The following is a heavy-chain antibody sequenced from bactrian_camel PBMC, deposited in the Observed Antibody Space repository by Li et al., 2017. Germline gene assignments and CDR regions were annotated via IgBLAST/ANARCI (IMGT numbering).Heavy chain of an antibody. CDR2: VNTGDGDGNT. D-gene: IGHD5*01. Sequence: VQLVESGGDSVLPGGSLRLSCAPSDSTYNTCTMGWYRQAPGKGLEWVSVVNTGDGDGNTYYADSVKGRFTISIDNAKSTLYLQMNNLRADDTAMYYCAIGLFADFGLGRGTQVTVS. J-gene: IGHJ4*01. CDR1: DSTYNTCT. V-gene: IGHV3S31*01.